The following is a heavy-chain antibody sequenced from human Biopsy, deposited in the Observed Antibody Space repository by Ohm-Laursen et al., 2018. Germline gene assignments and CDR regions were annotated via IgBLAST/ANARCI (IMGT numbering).Heavy chain of an antibody. CDR2: IYYSVMT. J-gene: IGHJ6*02. CDR1: GDSVTKYY. V-gene: IGHV4-59*02. Sequence: SDTLSLTCTVSGDSVTKYYWSWIRQPPGKGLEWIGHIYYSVMTNYNPSLQSRVSISVDTSRNQVSLTLSSVTAPDTAVYYCARDSGILNYGNFKYYHYYGMDVWGQGTKVTVSS. CDR3: ARDSGILNYGNFKYYHYYGMDV. D-gene: IGHD4-11*01.